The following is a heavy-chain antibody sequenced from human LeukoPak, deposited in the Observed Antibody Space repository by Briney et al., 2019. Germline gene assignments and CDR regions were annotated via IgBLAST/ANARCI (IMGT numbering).Heavy chain of an antibody. J-gene: IGHJ4*02. D-gene: IGHD3-22*01. CDR2: IYHSGST. CDR3: ARTGSSGYYYVY. CDR1: GVSISSSNW. Sequence: SGTLSLTCSVSGVSISSSNWWSWVRPPPGKGLEWIGEIYHSGSTNYNPSLKSRVTISVDKSKNQFSLKLSSVTAADTAVYYCARTGSSGYYYVYWGQGTLVTVSS. V-gene: IGHV4-4*02.